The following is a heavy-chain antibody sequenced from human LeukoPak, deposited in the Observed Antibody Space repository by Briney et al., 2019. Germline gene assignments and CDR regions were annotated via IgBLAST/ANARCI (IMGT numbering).Heavy chain of an antibody. D-gene: IGHD1-14*01. J-gene: IGHJ5*02. CDR3: ASDRREGTST. V-gene: IGHV1-69*05. CDR1: GGTFSSYA. CDR2: IIPIFGTA. Sequence: SVKVSCKAPGGTFSSYAISWVRQAPGQGLEWMGGIIPIFGTANYAQKFQGRVTITTDESTSTAYMELSSLRSEDTAVYYCASDRREGTSTWGQGTLVTVSS.